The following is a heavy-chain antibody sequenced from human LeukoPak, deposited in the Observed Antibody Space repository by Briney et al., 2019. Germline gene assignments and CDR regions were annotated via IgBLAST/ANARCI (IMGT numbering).Heavy chain of an antibody. CDR3: ARVEARHGNGMDV. D-gene: IGHD6-6*01. CDR2: IYYSGST. CDR1: GGSVSSGTYY. J-gene: IGHJ6*02. V-gene: IGHV4-61*01. Sequence: PSETLSLTCTVSGGSVSSGTYYWSWIRQPPGKGLEWIGYIYYSGSTNYNPSLKSRVTISVDTSKKQFSLKLSSVTAADTAVYYCARVEARHGNGMDVWGQGTTVTVSS.